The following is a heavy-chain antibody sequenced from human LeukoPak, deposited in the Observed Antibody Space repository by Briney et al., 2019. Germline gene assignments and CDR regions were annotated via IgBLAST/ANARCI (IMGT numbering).Heavy chain of an antibody. V-gene: IGHV4-4*02. CDR2: IYHSGST. J-gene: IGHJ4*02. CDR3: ARDGRSGGQSSIWAHFDY. Sequence: SETLSLTGAVSGGSINSDSWWTWVRQPPEKGLEWIGEIYHSGSTNYNPSLRTRVTMSVDKSKNQFSLHLNSVTAADTAVYYCARDGRSGGQSSIWAHFDYWGQGILVTVSS. D-gene: IGHD6-13*01. CDR1: GGSINSDSW.